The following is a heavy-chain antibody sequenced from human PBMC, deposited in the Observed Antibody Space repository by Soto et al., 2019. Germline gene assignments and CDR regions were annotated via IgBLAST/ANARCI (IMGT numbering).Heavy chain of an antibody. V-gene: IGHV1-46*01. CDR1: GYTFTSYY. CDR2: INPSGGST. Sequence: QVQLVQSGAEVKKPGASVKVSCKASGYTFTSYYMHWVRQAPGQGLEWMGIINPSGGSTSYAQKFQGRVTMTRDTSTSTVYMELSSLRSEDTAVYYCARDRGIHGSGSYYKRPYWYFDLWGRGTLVTVSS. J-gene: IGHJ2*01. D-gene: IGHD3-10*01. CDR3: ARDRGIHGSGSYYKRPYWYFDL.